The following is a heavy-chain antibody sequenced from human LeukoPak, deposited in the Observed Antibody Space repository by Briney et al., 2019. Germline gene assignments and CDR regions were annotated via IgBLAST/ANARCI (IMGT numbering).Heavy chain of an antibody. CDR3: AKGDGYNSADFLAY. J-gene: IGHJ4*02. V-gene: IGHV3-23*01. D-gene: IGHD5-12*01. Sequence: PGGSLRLSCAASGFTFSSYAMSWVRQAPGKGLEWVSAISGSGAITYYADYVRGRCTISRNNSENTLYVQMNRLRAQDTAVYYCAKGDGYNSADFLAYWGQGTLVTVSS. CDR1: GFTFSSYA. CDR2: ISGSGAIT.